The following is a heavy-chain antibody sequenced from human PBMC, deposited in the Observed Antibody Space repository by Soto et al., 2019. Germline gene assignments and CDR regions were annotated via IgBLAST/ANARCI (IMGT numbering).Heavy chain of an antibody. CDR3: ARDLGAKVYY. CDR2: VSGYNGNT. CDR1: GYTFTSHG. D-gene: IGHD3-16*01. Sequence: QLVQSGAEVKKPGASVKVSCKASGYTFTSHGISWVRQAPGQGLEWMGWVSGYNGNTNYAQKFQGRVTMTTDTSTTTAYMELWSLTSDDTAVYYCARDLGAKVYYWGQGTLVTVSS. V-gene: IGHV1-18*01. J-gene: IGHJ4*02.